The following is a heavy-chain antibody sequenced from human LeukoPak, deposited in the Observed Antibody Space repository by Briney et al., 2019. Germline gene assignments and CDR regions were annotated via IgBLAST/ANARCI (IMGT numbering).Heavy chain of an antibody. CDR1: GGSFSGYY. V-gene: IGHV4-34*01. Sequence: SETLSLTRAGHGGSFSGYYWSWIRQPPGKGLEWIGEINHSGSTNYNPSLKSRVTISVDTSKNQFSLKLSSVTAADTAVYYCARALRDGYNFDYWGQGTLVTVSS. CDR2: INHSGST. CDR3: ARALRDGYNFDY. D-gene: IGHD5-24*01. J-gene: IGHJ4*02.